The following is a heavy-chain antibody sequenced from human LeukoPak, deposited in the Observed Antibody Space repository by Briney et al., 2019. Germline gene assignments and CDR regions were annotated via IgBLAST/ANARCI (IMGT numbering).Heavy chain of an antibody. D-gene: IGHD3-22*01. V-gene: IGHV4-34*01. Sequence: SETLSLTCAVYGGSFSGYYWSWIRQPPGKGLEWLGEINHSGNINDNPSLKSRVTISVATSKNQVSLKLSSVTAADTAVYYCARVGTGRSGYYYDYWGQGTLVTVSS. CDR3: ARVGTGRSGYYYDY. CDR2: INHSGNI. CDR1: GGSFSGYY. J-gene: IGHJ4*02.